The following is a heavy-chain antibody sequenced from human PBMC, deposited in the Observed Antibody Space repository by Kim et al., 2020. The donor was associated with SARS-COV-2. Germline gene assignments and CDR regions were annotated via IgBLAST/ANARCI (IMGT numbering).Heavy chain of an antibody. V-gene: IGHV3-23*01. Sequence: GGSLRLSCAASGFTFTNYAMSWVRQAPGKGLEWVSGISRSGGSISYADSVKGRFIISRDNSKNTLYLQMNSLRAEDTGVYYCAKDQRVRDYYYGMDVWGQGTTVTASS. D-gene: IGHD6-25*01. J-gene: IGHJ6*02. CDR3: AKDQRVRDYYYGMDV. CDR1: GFTFTNYA. CDR2: ISRSGGSI.